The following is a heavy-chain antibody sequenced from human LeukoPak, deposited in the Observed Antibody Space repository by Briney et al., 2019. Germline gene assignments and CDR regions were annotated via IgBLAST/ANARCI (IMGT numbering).Heavy chain of an antibody. D-gene: IGHD2-15*01. CDR3: AGTWSFDY. CDR1: GFSFSNDW. CDR2: ISADGTTT. Sequence: QPGVSLRLSCAVSGFSFSNDWMHWVRRAPGKGLLWVSRISADGTTTNYADSVKGRFTISRDNAKNTLYLQMDSLRADDTAVYYCAGTWSFDYWGQGTLVTVSS. V-gene: IGHV3-74*01. J-gene: IGHJ4*02.